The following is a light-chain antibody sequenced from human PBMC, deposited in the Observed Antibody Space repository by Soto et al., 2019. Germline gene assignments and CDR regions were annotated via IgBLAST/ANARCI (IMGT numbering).Light chain of an antibody. Sequence: QLVLTQPPSASGTPGQRVNISCSGSSSNIGSNPVSWYQQLPGTAPKSLIYSDNQRPSGVPDRISGSRSGTSASLAISGLQSEDEDEYYCAAWDDSLRGRVFGGGTKLTVL. CDR1: SSNIGSNP. CDR3: AAWDDSLRGRV. V-gene: IGLV1-44*01. J-gene: IGLJ2*01. CDR2: SDN.